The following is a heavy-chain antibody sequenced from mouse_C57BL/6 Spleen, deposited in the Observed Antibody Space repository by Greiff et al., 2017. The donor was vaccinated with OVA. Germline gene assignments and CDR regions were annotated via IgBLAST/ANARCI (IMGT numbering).Heavy chain of an antibody. CDR3: ARRWYDYGSAMDY. J-gene: IGHJ4*01. CDR1: GYTFTSYT. Sequence: VQLQQSGAELVRPGASVKMSCKASGYTFTSYTMHWVKQRPGQGLEWIGYINPSSGYTKYNQKFKDKATLTADKSTSTAYMQLSSMTSEDSAVYYCARRWYDYGSAMDYWGQGTSVTVSS. CDR2: INPSSGYT. D-gene: IGHD2-4*01. V-gene: IGHV1-4*01.